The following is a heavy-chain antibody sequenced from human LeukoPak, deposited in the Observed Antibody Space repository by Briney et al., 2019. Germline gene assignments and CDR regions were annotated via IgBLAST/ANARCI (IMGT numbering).Heavy chain of an antibody. V-gene: IGHV3-23*01. CDR1: QFKFSNYG. J-gene: IGHJ3*02. CDR2: ITGSGAGT. D-gene: IGHD4-17*01. CDR3: AKDPNGDYIGTFDI. Sequence: PGGSLRLSCATSQFKFSNYGMTWVRQAPGKGLEWVSSITGSGAGTQYADSVQGRFTISRDNSKNTLYLQMNSLRAEDTAVYYCAKDPNGDYIGTFDIWGQGTMVTVSS.